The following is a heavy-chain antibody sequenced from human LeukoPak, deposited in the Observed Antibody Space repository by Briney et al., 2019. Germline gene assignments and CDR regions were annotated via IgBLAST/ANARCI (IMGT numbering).Heavy chain of an antibody. J-gene: IGHJ5*02. CDR3: ARQLYCGGDCSNWFDP. D-gene: IGHD2-21*02. V-gene: IGHV4-59*08. CDR1: GGSISSYY. Sequence: SETLSLTCAVSGGSISSYYWSWIRQPPGKGLEWMGYIYYSGSTNYNPSLKSRVTISVDTSKNQFSLELSSVTAADTAVYYCARQLYCGGDCSNWFDPWGQGTLVTVSS. CDR2: IYYSGST.